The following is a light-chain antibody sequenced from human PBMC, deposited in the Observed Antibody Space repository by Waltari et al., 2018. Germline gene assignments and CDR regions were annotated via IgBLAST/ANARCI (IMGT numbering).Light chain of an antibody. CDR3: QQYYSTPDT. Sequence: DIVMTQSPDFLAVSLGERATINCKSSQSVLSSSNNKNYLAWYQQKPGQPPKLLIYWASTRESGVPDRFSDSGSGTDFTLTISSLQAEDVAVYYCQQYYSTPDTFGPGTKVDIK. CDR2: WAS. V-gene: IGKV4-1*01. J-gene: IGKJ3*01. CDR1: QSVLSSSNNKNY.